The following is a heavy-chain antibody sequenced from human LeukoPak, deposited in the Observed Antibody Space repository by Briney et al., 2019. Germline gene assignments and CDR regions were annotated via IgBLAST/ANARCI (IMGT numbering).Heavy chain of an antibody. V-gene: IGHV1-69*04. CDR1: GGTFSSYA. CDR2: IIPILGIA. J-gene: IGHJ6*02. Sequence: SVKVSCTASGGTFSSYAISWVRQAPGQGLEWMGRIIPILGIANYAQKFQGRVTITADKSTSTAYMELSSLRSEDTAVYYCARERARDTRMPPEYYYGMDVWGQGTTVTVSS. CDR3: ARERARDTRMPPEYYYGMDV. D-gene: IGHD5-18*01.